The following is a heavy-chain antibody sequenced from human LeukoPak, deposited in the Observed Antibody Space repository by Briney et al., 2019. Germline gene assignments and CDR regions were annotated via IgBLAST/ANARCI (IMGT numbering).Heavy chain of an antibody. CDR2: IRPGASDP. CDR3: AREGADTYDYAHGGFDI. Sequence: GECLKISCKGSGYNFTAFWVAWVRQMPGKGLEWMGLIRPGASDPRYSPSFQGQVTISADKSISTAYLQWSSLRASDTAIYYCAREGADTYDYAHGGFDIWGQGTMVTVSS. V-gene: IGHV5-51*01. D-gene: IGHD4/OR15-4a*01. J-gene: IGHJ3*02. CDR1: GYNFTAFW.